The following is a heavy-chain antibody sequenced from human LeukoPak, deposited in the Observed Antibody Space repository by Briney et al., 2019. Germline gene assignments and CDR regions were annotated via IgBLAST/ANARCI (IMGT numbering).Heavy chain of an antibody. CDR1: GGTFSGHY. CDR2: INHSGST. V-gene: IGHV4-34*01. Sequence: PSETLSLTCAVYGGTFSGHYWTWLRQPPGRGLEWIGEINHSGSTTSNPSLNNRVTISVDTSKNQFSLKLTSVTAADTAVYYCARPRYGSGSLDSWGQGTLVTVSS. J-gene: IGHJ4*02. D-gene: IGHD3-10*01. CDR3: ARPRYGSGSLDS.